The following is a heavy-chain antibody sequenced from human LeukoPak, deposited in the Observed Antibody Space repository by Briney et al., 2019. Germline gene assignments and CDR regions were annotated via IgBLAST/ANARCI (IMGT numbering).Heavy chain of an antibody. D-gene: IGHD2-21*02. CDR1: GYTFTSYA. Sequence: ASVKVSRKASGYTFTSYAMHWVRQAPGQRLEWMGWINAGNGNTKYSQKFQGRVTITRDTSASTAYMELSSLRSEDTAVYYCAGARGVTDPFDYWGQGTLVTVSS. J-gene: IGHJ4*02. CDR2: INAGNGNT. V-gene: IGHV1-3*01. CDR3: AGARGVTDPFDY.